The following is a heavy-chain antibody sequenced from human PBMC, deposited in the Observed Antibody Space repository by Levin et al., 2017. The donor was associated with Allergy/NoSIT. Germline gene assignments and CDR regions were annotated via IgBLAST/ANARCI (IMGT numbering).Heavy chain of an antibody. J-gene: IGHJ4*02. Sequence: GGSLRLSCAASGFTFSSYSMNWVRQAPGKGLEWVSSISSSSSYIYYADSVKGRFTISRDNAKNSLYLQMNSLRAEDTAVYYCARIAGIITGTSKLQNDYWGQGTLVTVSS. D-gene: IGHD1-7*01. CDR3: ARIAGIITGTSKLQNDY. CDR1: GFTFSSYS. CDR2: ISSSSSYI. V-gene: IGHV3-21*01.